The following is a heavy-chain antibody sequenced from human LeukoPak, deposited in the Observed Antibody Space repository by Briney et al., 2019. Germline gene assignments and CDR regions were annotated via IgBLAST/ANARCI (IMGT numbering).Heavy chain of an antibody. J-gene: IGHJ4*02. D-gene: IGHD4/OR15-4a*01. CDR1: GGSISSYY. CDR2: IYYSGST. V-gene: IGHV4-59*08. Sequence: SETLSLTCTVAGGSISSYYWSWIRQPPGKGLEWIGYIYYSGSTNYNPSLKSRVTISVDTSKNQFSLKLSSVTAADTAVYYCARVSVLTADLDYWGQGTLVTVSS. CDR3: ARVSVLTADLDY.